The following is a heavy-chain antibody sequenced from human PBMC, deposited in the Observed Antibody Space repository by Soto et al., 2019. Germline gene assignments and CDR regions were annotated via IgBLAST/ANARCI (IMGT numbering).Heavy chain of an antibody. CDR3: ARRGYGSRWPNVYMDV. D-gene: IGHD6-13*01. Sequence: PGGSLRLSCAASGFTVSTKYMSWVRQAPGKGLEWVSVIYSGGSTFYADSVRGRFTISRDNSKNTVNLQMNSLRAEDTALYYCARRGYGSRWPNVYMDVSGKGTTVTVSS. J-gene: IGHJ6*03. CDR1: GFTVSTKY. V-gene: IGHV3-66*04. CDR2: IYSGGST.